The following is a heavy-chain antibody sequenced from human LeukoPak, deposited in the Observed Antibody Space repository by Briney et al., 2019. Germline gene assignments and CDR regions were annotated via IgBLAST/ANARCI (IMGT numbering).Heavy chain of an antibody. CDR3: ASAITGTTWGYYYYYYMDV. Sequence: SQTLSLTCTVSGGSISSGGYYWSWIRQPPGKGLEWIGYIYHSGSTYYNPSLKSRVTISVDRSKNQFSLKLSSVTAADTAVYYCASAITGTTWGYYYYYYMDVWGKGTTVIVSS. D-gene: IGHD1-7*01. CDR1: GGSISSGGYY. V-gene: IGHV4-30-2*01. J-gene: IGHJ6*03. CDR2: IYHSGST.